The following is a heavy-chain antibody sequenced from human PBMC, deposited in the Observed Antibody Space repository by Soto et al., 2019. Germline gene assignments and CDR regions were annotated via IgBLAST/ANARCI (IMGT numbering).Heavy chain of an antibody. V-gene: IGHV5-51*01. CDR3: ARHGGELYYYYGMDV. J-gene: IGHJ6*02. Sequence: GESLKISCKGSGYSFTSYWIGWVRQMPGKGLEWMGIIYPGDSDTRHSPSFQGQVTISADKSISTAYLQWSSLKASDTAMYYCARHGGELYYYYGMDVWGQGTTVTVSS. CDR1: GYSFTSYW. CDR2: IYPGDSDT.